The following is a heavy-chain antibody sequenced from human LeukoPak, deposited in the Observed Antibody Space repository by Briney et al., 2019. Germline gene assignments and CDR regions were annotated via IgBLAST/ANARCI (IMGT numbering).Heavy chain of an antibody. D-gene: IGHD2-2*01. CDR3: ARGGDIVVVPAATFDY. Sequence: SETLSLTCAVYGGSFSGYYWSWIRQPPGKGLEWIGEINHSGSTNYNPSLKSRVTISVDTSKNQFSLKLSSVTAADTAVYYCARGGDIVVVPAATFDYWGQGTLVTVSS. V-gene: IGHV4-34*01. CDR2: INHSGST. J-gene: IGHJ4*02. CDR1: GGSFSGYY.